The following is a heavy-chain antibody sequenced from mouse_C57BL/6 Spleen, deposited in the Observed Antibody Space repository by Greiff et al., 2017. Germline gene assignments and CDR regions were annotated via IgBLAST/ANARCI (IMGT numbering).Heavy chain of an antibody. J-gene: IGHJ2*01. D-gene: IGHD2-12*01. V-gene: IGHV1-69*01. Sequence: VQLQQPGAELVMPGASVKLSCKASGYTFTSYWMHWVKQRPGQGLEWIGEIDPSDSYTNYNQKFKGKSTLTVDKSSSTAYMQLSSLTSEDSAVYDCARGDSRYYFDYRGQGTTLTVSS. CDR2: IDPSDSYT. CDR1: GYTFTSYW. CDR3: ARGDSRYYFDY.